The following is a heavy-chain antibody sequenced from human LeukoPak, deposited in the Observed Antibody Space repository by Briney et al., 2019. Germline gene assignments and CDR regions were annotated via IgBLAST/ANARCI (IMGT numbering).Heavy chain of an antibody. V-gene: IGHV3-21*01. CDR1: GFTFSSYS. CDR3: ARDPEDHYYYGMDV. D-gene: IGHD2-15*01. CDR2: ISSSSSYI. J-gene: IGHJ6*02. Sequence: PGGSLRLSCAASGFTFSSYSMNWVRQAPGKGLEWVSSISSSSSYIYYADSVKGRFTISKDNAKNSLYLQMNSLRAEDTAVYYCARDPEDHYYYGMDVWGQGTTVTVSS.